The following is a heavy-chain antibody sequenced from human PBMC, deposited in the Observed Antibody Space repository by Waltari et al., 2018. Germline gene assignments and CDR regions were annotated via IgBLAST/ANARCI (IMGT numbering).Heavy chain of an antibody. Sequence: QLQLPESGPGLVKPSQTLSLTCAVSGGPIRSGGYSWSWIRQPPGKGLEWIGYIYHSGSTYYNPSLKSRVTISVDRSKNQFSLKLSSVTAADTAVYYCARGGDGYNYYYYGMDVWGQGTTVTVSS. CDR2: IYHSGST. CDR3: ARGGDGYNYYYYGMDV. J-gene: IGHJ6*02. D-gene: IGHD5-12*01. V-gene: IGHV4-30-2*01. CDR1: GGPIRSGGYS.